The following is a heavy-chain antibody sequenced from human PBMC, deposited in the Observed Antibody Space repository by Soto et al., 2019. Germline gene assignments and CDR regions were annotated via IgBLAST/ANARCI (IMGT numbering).Heavy chain of an antibody. Sequence: GGSLRLSCAASGFTFSSYAMSWVRQAPGKGLEWVSAISGSGGSTYYADSVKGRFTISRDNSKNTLYLQMNSLRAEDTTVYYCAKGGRGLTGYYYYWGQGTLVTVSS. CDR2: ISGSGGST. V-gene: IGHV3-23*01. D-gene: IGHD3-9*01. J-gene: IGHJ4*02. CDR3: AKGGRGLTGYYYY. CDR1: GFTFSSYA.